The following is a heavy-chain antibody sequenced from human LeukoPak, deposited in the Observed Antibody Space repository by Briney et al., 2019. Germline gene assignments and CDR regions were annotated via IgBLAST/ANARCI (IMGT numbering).Heavy chain of an antibody. J-gene: IGHJ4*02. D-gene: IGHD6-13*01. CDR2: IYHSGTT. CDR1: GYSISSGYY. CDR3: ARDSSSWYGLIDY. V-gene: IGHV4-38-2*02. Sequence: PWETLSLTCSVSGYSISSGYYWGWIRQPPGKGLEWIGTIYHSGTTFYNPSLQSRVTVSLDTSKNQLSLKLSSVTAADTAVYYCARDSSSWYGLIDYWGQGTLVTVSS.